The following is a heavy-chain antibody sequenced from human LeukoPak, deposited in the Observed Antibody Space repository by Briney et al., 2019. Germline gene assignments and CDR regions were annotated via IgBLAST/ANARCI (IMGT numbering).Heavy chain of an antibody. J-gene: IGHJ4*02. Sequence: ASVKVSCKASGYTFTSYGISWVRQAPGQGLEWMGWISAYNDNTNYAQKLQGRVTMTTDTSTSTAYMELRSLRSDDTAVYYCARDGGLYSSGWYVDYWGQGTLVTVSS. CDR2: ISAYNDNT. CDR1: GYTFTSYG. D-gene: IGHD6-19*01. V-gene: IGHV1-18*01. CDR3: ARDGGLYSSGWYVDY.